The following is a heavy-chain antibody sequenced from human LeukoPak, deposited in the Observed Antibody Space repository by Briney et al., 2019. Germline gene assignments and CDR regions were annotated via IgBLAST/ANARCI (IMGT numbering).Heavy chain of an antibody. Sequence: ASVKVSCKASGGTFTSYYMHWVRQPPGQGLEWMGIINPSGGSTSYAQKFQGRVTMTRDMSTSTVYMELSSLRSEDTAVYYCARGHSDPAATRYYYMDVWGKGTTVTVSS. CDR1: GGTFTSYY. V-gene: IGHV1-46*01. CDR3: ARGHSDPAATRYYYMDV. CDR2: INPSGGST. J-gene: IGHJ6*03. D-gene: IGHD2-2*01.